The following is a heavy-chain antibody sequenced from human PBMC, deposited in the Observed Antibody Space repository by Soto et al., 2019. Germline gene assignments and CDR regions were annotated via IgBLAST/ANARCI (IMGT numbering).Heavy chain of an antibody. CDR2: INHSGRV. J-gene: IGHJ5*01. D-gene: IGHD3-22*01. CDR3: STRAYDTNGYYRFDP. CDR1: GGSFSGHS. Sequence: PSETLSLTCAVYGGSFSGHSWTWIRQSPGKGLEWIGDINHSGRVNYRPSLKSRVTISLDTSKNQFSLTLSAVTAADTAMYYCSTRAYDTNGYYRFDPWGQGTLGTAPQ. V-gene: IGHV4-34*01.